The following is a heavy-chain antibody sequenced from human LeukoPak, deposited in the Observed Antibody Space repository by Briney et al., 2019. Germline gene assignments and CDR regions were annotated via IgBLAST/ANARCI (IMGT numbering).Heavy chain of an antibody. CDR1: GGSIVSDDYY. CDR3: ARGRYYGDYIDY. V-gene: IGHV4-30-4*01. Sequence: SETLSLTCTVSGGSIVSDDYYWSWIRQPPGKGLEWIGYIHYSGSTYYNPSLKSPVTISVDTSKNQFSLKLSSVTAADTAVYYCARGRYYGDYIDYWGQGALVTVSS. CDR2: IHYSGST. J-gene: IGHJ4*02. D-gene: IGHD4-17*01.